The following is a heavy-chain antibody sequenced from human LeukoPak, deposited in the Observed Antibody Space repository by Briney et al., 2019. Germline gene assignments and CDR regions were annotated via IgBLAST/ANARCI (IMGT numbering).Heavy chain of an antibody. J-gene: IGHJ6*02. CDR2: ISSNGGST. CDR1: GFTFRSYA. CDR3: ARDSCSSTSCYDYYYYGMDV. V-gene: IGHV3-64*01. D-gene: IGHD2-2*01. Sequence: GGSLRLSCAASGFTFRSYAMHWVRQAPGKGLEYVTAISSNGGSTYYANSVKGRFTISRDNSKNTLYLQMGSLRAEDMAVYYCARDSCSSTSCYDYYYYGMDVWGQGTTVTVSS.